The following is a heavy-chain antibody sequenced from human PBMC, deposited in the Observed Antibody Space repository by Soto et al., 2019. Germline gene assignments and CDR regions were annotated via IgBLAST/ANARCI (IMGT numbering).Heavy chain of an antibody. V-gene: IGHV3-7*01. D-gene: IGHD5-18*01. CDR2: IKQDGSEK. CDR1: GFTFSSYW. CDR3: ARDSRLRGHYYYYGMDV. Sequence: GSLRLSCAASGFTFSSYWMSWVRQAPGKGLEWVANIKQDGSEKYYVDSVKGRFTISRDNAKNSLYLQMNSLRAEDTAVYYCARDSRLRGHYYYYGMDVWGQGTTVTVSS. J-gene: IGHJ6*02.